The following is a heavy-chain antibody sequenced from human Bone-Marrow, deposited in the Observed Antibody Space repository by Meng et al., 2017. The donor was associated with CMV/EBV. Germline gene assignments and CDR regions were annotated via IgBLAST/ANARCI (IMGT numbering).Heavy chain of an antibody. J-gene: IGHJ6*02. D-gene: IGHD3-3*01. CDR1: GFTFSSYS. CDR3: ARDYDFWSGYYTGIFRYYYGMDV. CDR2: ISSSSSYI. Sequence: GGSLRLSCAASGFTFSSYSMNWVRQAPGKGLEWVSSISSSSSYIYYADSVKGRFTISRDNAKNSLYLQMNSLRAEDTAVYYCARDYDFWSGYYTGIFRYYYGMDVWGQGTTVTFYS. V-gene: IGHV3-21*01.